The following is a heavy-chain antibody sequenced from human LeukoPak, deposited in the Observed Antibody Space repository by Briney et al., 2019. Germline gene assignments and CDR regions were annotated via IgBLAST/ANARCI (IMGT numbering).Heavy chain of an antibody. CDR1: GGTFSSYA. D-gene: IGHD6-13*01. V-gene: IGHV1-69*04. CDR2: IIPILGIA. J-gene: IGHJ4*02. CDR3: ARDPRSAAAGTDY. Sequence: SVKVSCKASGGTFSSYAISWARQAPGQGLEWMGRIIPILGIANYAQKFQGRVTITADKSTSTAYMELSSLRSEDTAVYYCARDPRSAAAGTDYWGQGTLVTVSS.